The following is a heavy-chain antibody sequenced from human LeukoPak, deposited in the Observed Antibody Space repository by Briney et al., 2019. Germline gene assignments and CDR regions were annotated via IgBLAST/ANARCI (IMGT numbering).Heavy chain of an antibody. D-gene: IGHD3-22*01. CDR1: GGSFSGYY. Sequence: SETLSLTCAVYGGSFSGYYWSWIRQPPGKGLEWIGEINHSGSTNYNPSLKSRVTISVDTSKNQFSLKLSSVTAADTAVYYCARVRDSSGYYDAFDIWGQGTMVTVSS. CDR2: INHSGST. V-gene: IGHV4-34*01. CDR3: ARVRDSSGYYDAFDI. J-gene: IGHJ3*02.